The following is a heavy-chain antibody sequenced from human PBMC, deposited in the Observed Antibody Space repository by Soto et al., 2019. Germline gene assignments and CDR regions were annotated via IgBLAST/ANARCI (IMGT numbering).Heavy chain of an antibody. CDR3: ARAHYGDYGYGMDV. Sequence: SETLSLTCTVSGGSISSYYWSWIRQPPGKGLEWIGYIFHSGSPYYNPSLKSRVTISVDRSKNQFSLKLSSVTAADTAVYYCARAHYGDYGYGMDVWGQGTTVTVSS. CDR1: GGSISSYY. J-gene: IGHJ6*02. D-gene: IGHD4-17*01. CDR2: IFHSGSP. V-gene: IGHV4-59*12.